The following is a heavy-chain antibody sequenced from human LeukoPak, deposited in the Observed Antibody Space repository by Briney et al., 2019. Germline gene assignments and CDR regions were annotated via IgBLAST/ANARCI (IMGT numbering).Heavy chain of an antibody. D-gene: IGHD5-18*01. V-gene: IGHV1-18*01. CDR1: GYTFTSYG. J-gene: IGHJ4*02. Sequence: ASVKVSCEASGYTFTSYGISWVRQAPGQGLEWMGWISAYNGNTNYAQKLQGRVTMTTDTSTSTAYMELRSLRSDDTAMYYCAIVGDTAMGGRLEYYFDYWGQGTLVTVSS. CDR3: AIVGDTAMGGRLEYYFDY. CDR2: ISAYNGNT.